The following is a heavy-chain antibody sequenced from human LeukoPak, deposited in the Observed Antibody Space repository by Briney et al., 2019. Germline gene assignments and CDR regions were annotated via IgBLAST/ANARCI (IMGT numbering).Heavy chain of an antibody. D-gene: IGHD2-2*01. J-gene: IGHJ4*02. CDR3: ARDRDRYCSSTSCYYFDY. CDR1: GFTFSSHS. V-gene: IGHV3-48*02. Sequence: PGGSLRLSCAASGFTFSSHSMNWVRQAPGKGLEWVSYISSSSSTIYYADSVKGRFTISRDNAKNSLYLQMNSLRDEDTAVYYCARDRDRYCSSTSCYYFDYWGQGTLVTVSS. CDR2: ISSSSSTI.